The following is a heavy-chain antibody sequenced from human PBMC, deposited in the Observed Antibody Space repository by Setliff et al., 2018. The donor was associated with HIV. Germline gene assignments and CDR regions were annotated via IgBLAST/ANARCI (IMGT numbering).Heavy chain of an antibody. V-gene: IGHV3-7*01. CDR3: ASPYFVVY. J-gene: IGHJ4*02. CDR1: GFTFSSYW. Sequence: ETLSLTCTVSGFTFSSYWRNWVRQAPGKGLEWVANIKQDGREKYYVDSVKGRFTISRDNAKNSLYLQMNSLRAEDTAVYYCASPYFVVYWGQGTLVTVSS. D-gene: IGHD2-21*01. CDR2: IKQDGREK.